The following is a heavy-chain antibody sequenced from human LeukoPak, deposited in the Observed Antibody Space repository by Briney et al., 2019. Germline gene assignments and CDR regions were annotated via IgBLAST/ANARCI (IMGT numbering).Heavy chain of an antibody. V-gene: IGHV5-51*01. Sequence: LGESLKISCKGSGYIFTSYWIGWVRQMPGKGLEWMGVIYPGDSDTRYSPSFQGQVTISADKSISTAYLQWSSLKASDTAMYYCARLTTKSSPFDYWGQGTLVTVSS. CDR2: IYPGDSDT. D-gene: IGHD3-22*01. CDR1: GYIFTSYW. CDR3: ARLTTKSSPFDY. J-gene: IGHJ4*02.